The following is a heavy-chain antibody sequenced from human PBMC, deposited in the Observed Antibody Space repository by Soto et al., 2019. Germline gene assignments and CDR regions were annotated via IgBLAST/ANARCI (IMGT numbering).Heavy chain of an antibody. Sequence: GGSLRLSCVGSGFTFSNYGMNWVRQGPGKGLEWLSSIDKSGTTRYYADSVKGRFTISRDNSKNTLYLQMNSLRAEDTAVYYCAPLAVRGVISSYWGQGTLVPVSS. CDR2: IDKSGTTR. V-gene: IGHV3-48*01. CDR3: APLAVRGVISSY. J-gene: IGHJ4*02. D-gene: IGHD3-10*01. CDR1: GFTFSNYG.